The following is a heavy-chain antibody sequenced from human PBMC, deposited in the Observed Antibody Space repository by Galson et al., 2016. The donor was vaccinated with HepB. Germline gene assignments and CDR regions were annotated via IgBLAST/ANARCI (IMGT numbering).Heavy chain of an antibody. J-gene: IGHJ6*02. Sequence: SCKASGYNFLSNGITWVRQAPGQGLEWMGWINTDTSDRIYTHSLKDRVTMTTDTSTNTAYMELRSLTSDDTAVYYCARAGYCTGARCYSEGLDVWGQGTTVTVSS. CDR2: INTDTSDR. CDR3: ARAGYCTGARCYSEGLDV. D-gene: IGHD2-15*01. V-gene: IGHV1-18*01. CDR1: GYNFLSNG.